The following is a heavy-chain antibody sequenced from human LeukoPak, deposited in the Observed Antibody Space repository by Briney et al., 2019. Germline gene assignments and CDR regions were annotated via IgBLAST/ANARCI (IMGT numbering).Heavy chain of an antibody. CDR2: ISSSSSYI. Sequence: GGSLRLSCAASGFTFSSYSMNWVRQAPGEGLEWVSSISSSSSYIYYADSVKGRFTISRDNAKNSLYLRMNSLRAEDTAVYYCARLSTGDAFDIWGQGTMVTVSS. CDR3: ARLSTGDAFDI. J-gene: IGHJ3*02. V-gene: IGHV3-21*01. CDR1: GFTFSSYS. D-gene: IGHD3-16*02.